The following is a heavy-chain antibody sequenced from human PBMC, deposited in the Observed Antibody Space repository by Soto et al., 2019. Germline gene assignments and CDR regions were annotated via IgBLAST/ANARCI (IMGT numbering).Heavy chain of an antibody. V-gene: IGHV4-4*02. CDR2: IYHSGST. CDR1: GGSISSSNW. Sequence: QVQLQESGPGLVKPSGTLSLTCAVSGGSISSSNWWSWVRQPPGKGLEWIGEIYHSGSTNYNPSLTRRVTISVDKSKNQFSLKLSSVTAAGTAVYYCARAATGGYSGYDVARTYWFEPWGQGTVVNVSS. J-gene: IGHJ5*02. CDR3: ARAATGGYSGYDVARTYWFEP. D-gene: IGHD5-12*01.